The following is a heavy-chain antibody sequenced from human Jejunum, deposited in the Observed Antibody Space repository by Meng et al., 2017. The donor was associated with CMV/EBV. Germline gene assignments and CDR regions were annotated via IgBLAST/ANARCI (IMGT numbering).Heavy chain of an antibody. CDR1: FSNYA. V-gene: IGHV3-23*01. D-gene: IGHD6-13*01. J-gene: IGHJ4*02. CDR3: ATPPRNYNSNWYTYSFAY. CDR2: ISSSGDNT. Sequence: FSNYAMNWVRQPLGKGLEWVSGISSSGDNTNYADSVKGRFTISRDNSQNTLDLQMNSLRAEDTAVYYCATPPRNYNSNWYTYSFAYWGQGTLVTVSS.